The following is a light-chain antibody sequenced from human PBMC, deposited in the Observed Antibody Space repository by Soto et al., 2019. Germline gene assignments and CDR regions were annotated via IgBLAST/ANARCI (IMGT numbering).Light chain of an antibody. V-gene: IGKV3-15*01. CDR2: VAS. CDR1: QNIINN. CDR3: QQYNNWPIT. Sequence: EIVMTQSPATLSVSPGERATLSCRASQNIINNLAWYQQKPCQAPRLLIYVASTRATGIPARFSGSGSGTEFTLTISSLQSEDFEVYYCQQYNNWPITFGQGTRLEIK. J-gene: IGKJ5*01.